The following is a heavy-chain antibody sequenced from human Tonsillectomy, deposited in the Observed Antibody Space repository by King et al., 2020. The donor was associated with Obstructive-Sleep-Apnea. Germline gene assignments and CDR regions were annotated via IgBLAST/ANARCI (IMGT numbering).Heavy chain of an antibody. J-gene: IGHJ4*02. Sequence: VQLQESGPGLVKPSETLSLTCTVSGDSITSYYWSWIRQPPGKGLEWIGYIHYTGSTNYNPSLKSRVTMSIDTSKNQFSLKLSSVTAADTAVYYCARDSWLDPEGRYFDYWGQGPLVTVPS. CDR3: ARDSWLDPEGRYFDY. V-gene: IGHV4-59*01. D-gene: IGHD6-19*01. CDR1: GDSITSYY. CDR2: IHYTGST.